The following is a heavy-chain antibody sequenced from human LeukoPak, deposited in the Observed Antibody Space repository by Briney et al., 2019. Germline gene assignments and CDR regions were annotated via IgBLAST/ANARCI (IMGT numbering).Heavy chain of an antibody. D-gene: IGHD3-9*01. J-gene: IGHJ6*02. CDR2: ISYDVINK. V-gene: IGHV3-30*03. CDR3: ATEYYDILTGGNYYGMDV. CDR1: GFTFSSYG. Sequence: GGSLRLSCEASGFTFSSYGMHWVRQAPGKGLEWVAVISYDVINKFYADSVKGRFTISRDNAKNSLYLQMNSLRAEDTAVYYCATEYYDILTGGNYYGMDVWGQGTTVTVSS.